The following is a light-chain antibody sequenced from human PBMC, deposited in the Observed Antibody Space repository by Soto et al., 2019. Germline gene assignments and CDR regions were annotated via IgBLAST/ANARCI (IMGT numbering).Light chain of an antibody. CDR2: SAS. V-gene: IGKV1-5*03. CDR3: QQYQYYSA. Sequence: DIQMPQSPSTLSASIGDRVTMTCRASHNINMRLAWYQQKTGKAPQLLIQSASAFENGVPSRFSGSGSGTEFTITINNLQSDDVATYYCQQYQYYSAFGQGTKVELK. J-gene: IGKJ1*01. CDR1: HNINMR.